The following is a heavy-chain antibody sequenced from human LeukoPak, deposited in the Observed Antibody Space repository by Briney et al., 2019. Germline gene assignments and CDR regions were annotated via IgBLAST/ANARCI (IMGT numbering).Heavy chain of an antibody. V-gene: IGHV3-30*18. CDR3: AKDLNGIYDYYGMDV. J-gene: IGHJ6*02. D-gene: IGHD1-1*01. CDR1: GFTLSDYA. CDR2: ISHDGRNK. Sequence: PGGSLRLSCAASGFTLSDYAMHWVRQAPGKGLEWVAVISHDGRNKIYADSVKGRVIISRDNSRNTLDLQMSSLRAEDTAVYYCAKDLNGIYDYYGMDVWGQGTTVTVYS.